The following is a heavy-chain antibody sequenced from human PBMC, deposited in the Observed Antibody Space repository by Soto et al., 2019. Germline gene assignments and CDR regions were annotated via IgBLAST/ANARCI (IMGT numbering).Heavy chain of an antibody. CDR2: IYYSGSS. Sequence: PSETLSLTCTVSGGSISSSSYYWGWIRQPPGKGLEWIGSIYYSGSSYYNPSLKSRVTTSVDTSKNQFSLQLSSVTAADTAVYYCARQGIAVLKKQMVTDDYYDMDVWGQGTTVTVSS. CDR1: GGSISSSSYY. V-gene: IGHV4-39*01. J-gene: IGHJ6*02. CDR3: ARQGIAVLKKQMVTDDYYDMDV. D-gene: IGHD5-18*01.